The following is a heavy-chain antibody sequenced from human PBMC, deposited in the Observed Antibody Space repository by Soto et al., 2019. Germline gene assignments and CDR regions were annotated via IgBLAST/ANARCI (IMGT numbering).Heavy chain of an antibody. CDR1: GGSISSGDYY. J-gene: IGHJ6*02. CDR3: ARAASVFTDV. CDR2: IYYSGST. Sequence: QVQLQESGPGLVKPSQTLSLTCTVSGGSISSGDYYWSWIRQPPGKGLEWIGYIYYSGSTYYNPSLTSXGXIXXAPSTNPISLKLSSVTAADAAVYYCARAASVFTDVWGQGATVTVSS. V-gene: IGHV4-30-4*01. D-gene: IGHD3-3*01.